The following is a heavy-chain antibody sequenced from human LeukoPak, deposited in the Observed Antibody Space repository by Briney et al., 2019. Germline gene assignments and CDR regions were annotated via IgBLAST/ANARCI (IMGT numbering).Heavy chain of an antibody. D-gene: IGHD2-15*01. CDR1: GYTFTNYY. CDR2: INPTGGRT. CDR3: ARDWGGHCSGDVCYSARFAP. Sequence: ASVKVSCKASGYTFTNYYLHWVRQAPGQGLEWMGMINPTGGRTIYAQRFRGRITMTRDTSTATVYLGLSSLRPGDTAIYYCARDWGGHCSGDVCYSARFAPWGQGTLVTVSS. V-gene: IGHV1-46*01. J-gene: IGHJ5*02.